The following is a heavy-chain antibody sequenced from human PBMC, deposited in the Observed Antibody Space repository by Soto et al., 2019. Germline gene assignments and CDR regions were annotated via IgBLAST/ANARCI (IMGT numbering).Heavy chain of an antibody. CDR1: GYLFTGYY. CDR3: ATSRISIAVAGETEYYFDY. V-gene: IGHV1-2*04. Sequence: QVQLIQSGAELKKPGASVTVSCKASGYLFTGYYVHWVRQAPGQGLEWMGWINPNSGVTNYSQKFQGWVTITRDTSISTAYMELSRLRSDDTAVYYCATSRISIAVAGETEYYFDYWGQGTLVTVSS. J-gene: IGHJ4*02. CDR2: INPNSGVT. D-gene: IGHD6-19*01.